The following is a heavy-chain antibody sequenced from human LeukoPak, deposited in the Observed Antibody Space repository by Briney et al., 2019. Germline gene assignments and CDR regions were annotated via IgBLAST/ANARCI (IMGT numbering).Heavy chain of an antibody. CDR2: IYSGGGT. J-gene: IGHJ6*02. Sequence: EPGGSLRLSCAPSDFRVTSYYMGWVRQAPGKGLDWVSLIYSGGGTYYADSVKGRFTISRDNSKNTLYLQMNSLRAEVTAVYYCARAGMDVWGQGTTITVSS. CDR1: DFRVTSYY. CDR3: ARAGMDV. V-gene: IGHV3-53*01.